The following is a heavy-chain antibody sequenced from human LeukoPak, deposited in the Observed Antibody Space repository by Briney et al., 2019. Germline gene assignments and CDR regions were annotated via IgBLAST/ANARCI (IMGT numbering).Heavy chain of an antibody. Sequence: GGSLRLSCAASGFTFSSYAMHWVRQAPGKGLEWVAVISYDGSNKYYADSVKGRFTISRDNSKNTLYLQMNSLRAEGTAVYYCARPTTVTTNWFDPWGQGTLVTVSS. D-gene: IGHD4-17*01. V-gene: IGHV3-30-3*01. CDR2: ISYDGSNK. CDR3: ARPTTVTTNWFDP. J-gene: IGHJ5*02. CDR1: GFTFSSYA.